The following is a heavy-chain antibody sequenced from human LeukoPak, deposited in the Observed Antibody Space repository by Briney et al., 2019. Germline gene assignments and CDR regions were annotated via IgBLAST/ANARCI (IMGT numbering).Heavy chain of an antibody. CDR3: AREMLAAVAAQS. J-gene: IGHJ5*02. CDR1: GFTFSSYS. V-gene: IGHV3-21*01. D-gene: IGHD6-19*01. Sequence: GRSLRLSCAASGFTFSSYSMNWVRQAPGKGLEWVSSITSSSSYIYYADSVKGRFTISRDNAKNSLYLQMNSLRAEDTAVYYCAREMLAAVAAQSWGQGTLVTVSS. CDR2: ITSSSSYI.